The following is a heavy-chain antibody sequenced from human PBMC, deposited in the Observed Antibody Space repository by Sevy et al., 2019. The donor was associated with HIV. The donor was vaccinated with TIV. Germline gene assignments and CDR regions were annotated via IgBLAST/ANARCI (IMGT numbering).Heavy chain of an antibody. V-gene: IGHV4-59*01. Sequence: SETLSLTCNVSGGSITRYYWNWIRQTPGKGLEWIAFVYYTGKTNYNPSLKSRATVSLDTSKSQFSLKLSSVTAADTAVYYCARGGAGRQFDYYYYMDVWGKRTTVTVSS. CDR2: VYYTGKT. CDR3: ARGGAGRQFDYYYYMDV. D-gene: IGHD6-6*01. J-gene: IGHJ6*03. CDR1: GGSITRYY.